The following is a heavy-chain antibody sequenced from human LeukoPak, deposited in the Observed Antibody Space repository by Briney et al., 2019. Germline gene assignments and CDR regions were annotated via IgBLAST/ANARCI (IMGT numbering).Heavy chain of an antibody. J-gene: IGHJ5*02. V-gene: IGHV1-46*01. D-gene: IGHD2-2*01. CDR1: GYTFTSYY. CDR2: INPSGGST. CDR3: ARVICSSTSCSGGWFDP. Sequence: ASVKVSCKASGYTFTSYYMHWVRQAPGQGLEWMGIINPSGGSTSYAQKFQGRVTMTRDTSTSTVYMELSSLRSEDTAVYYCARVICSSTSCSGGWFDPWGQGTLVTVSS.